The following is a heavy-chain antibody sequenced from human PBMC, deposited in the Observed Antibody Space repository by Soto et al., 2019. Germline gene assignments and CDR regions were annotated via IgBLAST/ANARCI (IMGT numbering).Heavy chain of an antibody. Sequence: GGSLRLSCAASGFTFSSYSMNWVRQAPGKGLEWVSSISSSSSYIYYADSVKGRFTISRDNAKNSLYLQMNSLRAEDTAVYYCARDQISGYYGSGSYFLGAFDIWGQGTMVTVSS. CDR2: ISSSSSYI. D-gene: IGHD3-10*01. V-gene: IGHV3-21*01. J-gene: IGHJ3*02. CDR3: ARDQISGYYGSGSYFLGAFDI. CDR1: GFTFSSYS.